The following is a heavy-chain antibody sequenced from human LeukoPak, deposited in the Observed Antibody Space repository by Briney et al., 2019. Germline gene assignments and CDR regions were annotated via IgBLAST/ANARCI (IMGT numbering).Heavy chain of an antibody. V-gene: IGHV3-23*01. CDR3: AKDQFTMIVVVQKL. CDR1: GFTFSSYG. Sequence: PGGSLRLSCAASGFTFSSYGMSWVRQAPGKGLEWVSAISGSGGSTYYADSVKGRFTISRDNSENTLYLQMNSLRAEDTAVYYCAKDQFTMIVVVQKLWGQGTLVTVSS. J-gene: IGHJ4*02. D-gene: IGHD3-22*01. CDR2: ISGSGGST.